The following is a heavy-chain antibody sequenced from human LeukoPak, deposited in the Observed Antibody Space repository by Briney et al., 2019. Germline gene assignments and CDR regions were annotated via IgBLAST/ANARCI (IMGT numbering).Heavy chain of an antibody. CDR1: GFSFYDAW. CDR3: ATDFYDST. V-gene: IGHV3-15*07. J-gene: IGHJ5*02. D-gene: IGHD3-22*01. Sequence: GGSLRLSCATSGFSFYDAWMNWVRQAPGKGLEWVGRIRSNSDGGTIDYAAPVKGRFTLSRDDSKDTLYLQMNSLQTEDTAVYYCATDFYDSTWGQGTLVTVSS. CDR2: IRSNSDGGTI.